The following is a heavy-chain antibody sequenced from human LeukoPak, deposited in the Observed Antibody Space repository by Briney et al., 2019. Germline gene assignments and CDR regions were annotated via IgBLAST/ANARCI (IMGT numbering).Heavy chain of an antibody. CDR3: ARWPVGSWYFDY. D-gene: IGHD6-13*01. CDR1: GGSISSYY. V-gene: IGHV4-59*12. CDR2: IYYSGST. Sequence: SETLSLTCTVSGGSISSYYWSWIRQPPGKGLEWIGYIYYSGSTNYNPSLKSRVTISVDRSKNQFSLKLSSVTAADTAVYYCARWPVGSWYFDYWGQGTLVTVSS. J-gene: IGHJ4*02.